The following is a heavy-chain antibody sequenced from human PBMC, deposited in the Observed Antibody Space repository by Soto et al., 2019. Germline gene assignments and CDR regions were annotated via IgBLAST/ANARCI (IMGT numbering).Heavy chain of an antibody. D-gene: IGHD2-2*01. V-gene: IGHV3-33*01. CDR2: IWYDGSNK. CDR3: ARDRSGYCSSTSCYANYYYYGMDV. Sequence: GGSPRLSCAASGFTFSSYGMHWVRQAPGKGLEWVAVIWYDGSNKYYADSVKGRFTISRDNSKNTLYLQMNSLRAEDTAVYYCARDRSGYCSSTSCYANYYYYGMDVWGQGTTVTVSS. CDR1: GFTFSSYG. J-gene: IGHJ6*02.